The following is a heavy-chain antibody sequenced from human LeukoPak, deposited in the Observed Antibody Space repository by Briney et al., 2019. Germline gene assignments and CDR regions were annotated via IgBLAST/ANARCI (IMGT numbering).Heavy chain of an antibody. CDR2: IIPIFGTA. Sequence: SVKVSCKASGGTFSSYAISWVRQAPRQGLEWMGGIIPIFGTANYAQKFQGRVTITVDESTSTAYMELSSLRSEDTAVYYCARGDIQLSEEFDYWGQGTLVTVSS. CDR1: GGTFSSYA. CDR3: ARGDIQLSEEFDY. V-gene: IGHV1-69*13. D-gene: IGHD5-18*01. J-gene: IGHJ4*02.